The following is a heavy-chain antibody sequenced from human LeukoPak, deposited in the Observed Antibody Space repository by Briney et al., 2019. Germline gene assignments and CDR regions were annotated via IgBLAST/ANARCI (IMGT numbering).Heavy chain of an antibody. CDR2: ISGSGGST. Sequence: GGSLRLSCAASGFTFSSYAMSWVRQAPGKGLEWVSAISGSGGSTYYADSVKGRFTISRDYSKNTLYLQMNSLRAEDTAVYYCAKDRLLWFGELFCYFDYWGQGTLVTVSS. CDR3: AKDRLLWFGELFCYFDY. V-gene: IGHV3-23*01. D-gene: IGHD3-10*01. J-gene: IGHJ4*02. CDR1: GFTFSSYA.